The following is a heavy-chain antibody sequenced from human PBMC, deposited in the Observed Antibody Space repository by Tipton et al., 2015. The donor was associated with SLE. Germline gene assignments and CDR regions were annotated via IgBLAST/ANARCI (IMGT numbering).Heavy chain of an antibody. J-gene: IGHJ3*01. Sequence: TLSLTCTVSGFSVGNYYWSWIRQSPGKGLEWIGYIHYTGSTEYNPSLKSRVTISVDTSKNQFNLKLRSVTVVDTAMYYCAREHISSLRDAFEVWGQGTMVTVS. V-gene: IGHV4-59*02. CDR2: IHYTGST. CDR1: GFSVGNYY. CDR3: AREHISSLRDAFEV. D-gene: IGHD2-15*01.